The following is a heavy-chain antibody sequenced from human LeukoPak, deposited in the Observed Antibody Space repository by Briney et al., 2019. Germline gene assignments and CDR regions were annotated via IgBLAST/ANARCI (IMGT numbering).Heavy chain of an antibody. CDR3: ARVPQGGGYYYGFDY. D-gene: IGHD3-22*01. Sequence: ASVKVSCKASGYTFTGYYMHWVRQAPGQRLEWMGWINPNSGGTNYAQKFQGRVTMTRDTSISTAYMELSRLRSDDTAVYYCARVPQGGGYYYGFDYWGQGTLVTVSS. CDR1: GYTFTGYY. J-gene: IGHJ4*02. V-gene: IGHV1-2*02. CDR2: INPNSGGT.